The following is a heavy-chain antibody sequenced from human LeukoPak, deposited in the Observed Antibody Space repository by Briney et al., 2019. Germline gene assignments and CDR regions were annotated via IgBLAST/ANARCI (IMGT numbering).Heavy chain of an antibody. CDR2: IWYDGSNK. CDR3: ARDLGGAAMTGYYYYGMDV. CDR1: GFTFSSYA. Sequence: GGSLRLSCAASGFTFSSYAMHWVRQAPGKGLEWVAVIWYDGSNKYYVDSVKGRFTISRDNSRNTLYLQMNSLRAEDTAVYYCARDLGGAAMTGYYYYGMDVWGQGTTVTVSS. V-gene: IGHV3-33*08. D-gene: IGHD5-18*01. J-gene: IGHJ6*02.